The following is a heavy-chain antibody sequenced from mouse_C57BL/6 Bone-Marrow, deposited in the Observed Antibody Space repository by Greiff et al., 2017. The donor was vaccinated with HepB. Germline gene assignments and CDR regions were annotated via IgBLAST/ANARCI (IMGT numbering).Heavy chain of an antibody. Sequence: DVKLVESGGDLVKPGGSLKLSCAASGFTFSSYGMSWVRQTPDKRLEWVATISSGGSYTYYPDSVKGRFRDNAKNTLYLQMSSLKSEDTAMYYCARPPHYGSTYWYFDVWGTGTTVTVSS. V-gene: IGHV5-6*02. CDR1: GFTFSSYG. CDR2: ISSGGSYT. CDR3: ARPPHYGSTYWYFDV. D-gene: IGHD1-1*01. J-gene: IGHJ1*03.